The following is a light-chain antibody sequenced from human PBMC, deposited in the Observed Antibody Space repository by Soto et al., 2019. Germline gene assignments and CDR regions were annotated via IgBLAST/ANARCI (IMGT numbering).Light chain of an antibody. V-gene: IGKV3-20*01. CDR1: QSVSNYY. Sequence: EVVMTQSPATLSVSQRDRATLSCMASQSVSNYYLAWYQQKPGQAPRLLIYDTYSRATGIPDRFIGSGSGTDFTLTISRLEPEDFAVYYCQHYGSPRTFGQGTKVDIK. J-gene: IGKJ1*01. CDR3: QHYGSPRT. CDR2: DTY.